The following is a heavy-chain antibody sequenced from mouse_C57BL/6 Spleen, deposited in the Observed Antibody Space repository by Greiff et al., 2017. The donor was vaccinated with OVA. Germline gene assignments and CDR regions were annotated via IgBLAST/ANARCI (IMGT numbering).Heavy chain of an antibody. J-gene: IGHJ2*01. Sequence: EVQRVESGGGLVQPGGSLKLSCAASGFTFSDYYMYWVRQTPEKRLEWVAYISTGGGSPYYPDTVKGRFTISRDNAKNTLYLQMSRLKSEDTAMYYCARGRQLRLDYWGQGTTLTVSS. CDR2: ISTGGGSP. CDR1: GFTFSDYY. V-gene: IGHV5-12*01. D-gene: IGHD3-2*02. CDR3: ARGRQLRLDY.